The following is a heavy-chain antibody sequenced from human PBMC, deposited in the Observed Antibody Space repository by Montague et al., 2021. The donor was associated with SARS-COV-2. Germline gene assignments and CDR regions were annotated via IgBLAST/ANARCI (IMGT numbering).Heavy chain of an antibody. V-gene: IGHV4-34*01. J-gene: IGHJ4*02. CDR3: ARAGITIFGVVTNFDY. CDR1: GGSFSGFY. CDR2: INQSGSI. Sequence: SETLSLTCAVSGGSFSGFYWSWVRQPPGEGLEWIGEINQSGSINYNPSLKSRVTILVDSSKNQFSLKLTSVTAADTAVYYCARAGITIFGVVTNFDYWGQGTLVTVSS. D-gene: IGHD3-3*01.